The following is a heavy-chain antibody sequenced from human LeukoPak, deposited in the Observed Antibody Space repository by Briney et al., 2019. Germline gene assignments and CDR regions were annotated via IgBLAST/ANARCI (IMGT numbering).Heavy chain of an antibody. V-gene: IGHV3-30*18. CDR1: GFTFTNAW. CDR2: ISYDGSNK. D-gene: IGHD3-10*01. J-gene: IGHJ3*02. CDR3: AKERSYGSGYAFDI. Sequence: PGESLRLSCAASGFTFTNAWMSWVRQAPGKGLEWVAVISYDGSNKYYADSVKGRFTISRDNSKNTLYLQMNSLRAEDTALYYCAKERSYGSGYAFDIWGQGTMVTVSS.